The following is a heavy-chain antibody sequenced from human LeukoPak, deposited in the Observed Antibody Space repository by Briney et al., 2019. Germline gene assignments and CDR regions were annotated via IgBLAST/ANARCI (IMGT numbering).Heavy chain of an antibody. J-gene: IGHJ4*02. CDR3: ARSGIAAAAFDY. V-gene: IGHV4-31*03. CDR1: GGSISSGGYY. CDR2: IYYSGST. D-gene: IGHD6-13*01. Sequence: PSETLSLTCTVSGGSISSGGYYWSWIRQHPGKGLEWIGYIYYSGSTYYNPSLKSRVTISVDTSKNQFSLKLSSVTAADTAVYYCARSGIAAAAFDYWGQGTLVTVSS.